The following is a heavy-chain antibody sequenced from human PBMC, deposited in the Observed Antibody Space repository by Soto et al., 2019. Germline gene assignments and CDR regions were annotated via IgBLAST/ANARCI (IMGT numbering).Heavy chain of an antibody. CDR2: IYYSGST. V-gene: IGHV4-30-4*01. J-gene: IGHJ4*02. Sequence: SETLSLTCTVSGGSISSGDYYWSWIRQPPGKGLEWIGYIYYSGSTYYNPSLKSRVTISVDTSKNQFSLKLSSVTAADTAVYYCARVDSWKNYYDSSGSIDYWGQGTLVTVSS. CDR3: ARVDSWKNYYDSSGSIDY. CDR1: GGSISSGDYY. D-gene: IGHD3-22*01.